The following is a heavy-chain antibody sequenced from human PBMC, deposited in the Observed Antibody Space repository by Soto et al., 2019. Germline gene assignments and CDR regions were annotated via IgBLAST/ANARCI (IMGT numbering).Heavy chain of an antibody. CDR3: AKGLIVVVPADPTPYYYGMDV. D-gene: IGHD2-2*01. J-gene: IGHJ6*02. V-gene: IGHV3-23*01. Sequence: GGSLRLSCAASGFTFSSYAMSWVRQAPGKGLEWVSAISGSVGSTYYADSVKGRFTISRDNSKNTLYLQMNSLRAEDTAVYYCAKGLIVVVPADPTPYYYGMDVWGQGTKVTVSS. CDR1: GFTFSSYA. CDR2: ISGSVGST.